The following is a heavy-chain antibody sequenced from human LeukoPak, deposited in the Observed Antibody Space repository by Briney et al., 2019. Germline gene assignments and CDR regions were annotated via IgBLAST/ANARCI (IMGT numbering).Heavy chain of an antibody. CDR1: GGSISSGDYY. CDR3: ARAMEGYSYGNDFDY. CDR2: IYYSGST. Sequence: SQTLSLTCTVSGGSISSGDYYWSWIRQPPGKGLEWIGYIYYSGSTYYNPSLKSRVTISVDTSKNQFSLKLSFVTAADTAVYYCARAMEGYSYGNDFDYWGQGTLVTVSS. J-gene: IGHJ4*02. D-gene: IGHD5-18*01. V-gene: IGHV4-30-4*01.